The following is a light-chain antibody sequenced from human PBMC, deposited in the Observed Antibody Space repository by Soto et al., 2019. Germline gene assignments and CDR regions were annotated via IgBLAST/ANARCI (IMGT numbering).Light chain of an antibody. CDR1: SSDIGGFNF. Sequence: QSVLTQPASVSGSPGQSITISCTGTSSDIGGFNFVSWYQQHPGKAPKLMIYDVTYRPSGLSNRFSGSKSGNTASLTISGLQADDEADYYCNSYTSTSTRVFGTGTKLTVL. CDR2: DVT. CDR3: NSYTSTSTRV. J-gene: IGLJ1*01. V-gene: IGLV2-14*01.